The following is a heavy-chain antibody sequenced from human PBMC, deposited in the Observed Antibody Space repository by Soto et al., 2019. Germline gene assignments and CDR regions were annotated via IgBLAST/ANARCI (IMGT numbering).Heavy chain of an antibody. CDR3: ARGIGGYTSRSGGYYFDY. CDR1: GFTFSSYA. V-gene: IGHV3-64*02. D-gene: IGHD5-18*01. CDR2: ISSNGGST. J-gene: IGHJ4*02. Sequence: PGGSLRLSCAASGFTFSSYAMHWARQAPGKGLEYVSAISSNGGSTYYADSVKGRFTISRDNSKNTLYLQMGSLRAEDMAVYYCARGIGGYTSRSGGYYFDYWGQGTLVTVSS.